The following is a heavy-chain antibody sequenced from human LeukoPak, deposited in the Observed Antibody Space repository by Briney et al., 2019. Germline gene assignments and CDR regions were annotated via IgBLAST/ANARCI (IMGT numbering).Heavy chain of an antibody. CDR1: GFTFSSYA. CDR2: ISGSGGST. D-gene: IGHD3-16*02. CDR3: PPALGHMITSGGVILS. V-gene: IGHV3-23*01. J-gene: IGHJ5*02. Sequence: HTGGSLRLSCAASGFTFSSYAMSWVRQAPGKGLEWVSAISGSGGSTYYADSVKGRFTISRDNSKNTLYLQMNSLRAEDTAVYYCPPALGHMITSGGVILSWGQGTLVTVSS.